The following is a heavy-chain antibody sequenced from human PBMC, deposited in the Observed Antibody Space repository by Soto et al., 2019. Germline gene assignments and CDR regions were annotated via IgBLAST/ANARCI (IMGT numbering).Heavy chain of an antibody. J-gene: IGHJ4*02. CDR1: GGSISSGGYS. V-gene: IGHV4-30-2*01. CDR3: ARLATRYYFDY. CDR2: IYHSGST. Sequence: SATLSLTCAVSGGSISSGGYSWGWVRQPPGKGLEWIGYIYHSGSTYYNPSLKSRVTISVDRSKNQFSLKLSSVTAADTAVYYCARLATRYYFDYWGQGTLVTVSS. D-gene: IGHD1-1*01.